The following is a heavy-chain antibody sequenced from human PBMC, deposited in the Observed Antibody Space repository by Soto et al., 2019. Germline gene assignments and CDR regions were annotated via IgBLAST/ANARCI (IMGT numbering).Heavy chain of an antibody. CDR3: ARSGSKSGANAFDI. J-gene: IGHJ3*02. V-gene: IGHV4-59*01. CDR1: VGSISVYY. CDR2: IYYIGTT. D-gene: IGHD5-12*01. Sequence: SETLSLTCTFSVGSISVYYWNWIRQPPGKGLEYIGHIYYIGTTNYNPSLKSRATISVDTSKNQFSLKLTSVTAADTAVYFCARSGSKSGANAFDIWDQGTMVTVSS.